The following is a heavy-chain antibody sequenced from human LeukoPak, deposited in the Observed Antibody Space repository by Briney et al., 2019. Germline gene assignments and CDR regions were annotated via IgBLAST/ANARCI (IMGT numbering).Heavy chain of an antibody. Sequence: GGSLRLTCAASGFTFSSYDMHWVRQAPGKGLEWVAVIWYDGSNKYYADSVKGRFTISRDNSKNTLYLQMNSLRAEDTAVYYCAKDLNDFWSGYLFDYWGQGTLVTVSS. CDR3: AKDLNDFWSGYLFDY. CDR2: IWYDGSNK. CDR1: GFTFSSYD. V-gene: IGHV3-33*06. D-gene: IGHD3-3*01. J-gene: IGHJ4*02.